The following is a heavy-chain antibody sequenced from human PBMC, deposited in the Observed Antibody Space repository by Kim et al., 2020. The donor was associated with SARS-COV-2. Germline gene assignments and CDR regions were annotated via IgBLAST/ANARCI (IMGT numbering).Heavy chain of an antibody. CDR1: GFTFSSYG. J-gene: IGHJ3*02. CDR2: IWYDGSNK. CDR3: ARDGGMLSRDAFDI. Sequence: GGSLRLSCAASGFTFSSYGMHWVRQAPGKGLEWVAVIWYDGSNKYYADSVKGRFTISRDNSKNTLYLQMNSLRAEDTAVYYCARDGGMLSRDAFDIWGQGTMVTVSS. D-gene: IGHD2-8*01. V-gene: IGHV3-33*01.